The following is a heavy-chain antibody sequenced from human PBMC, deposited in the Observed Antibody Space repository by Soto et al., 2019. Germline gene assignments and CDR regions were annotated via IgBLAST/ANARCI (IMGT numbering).Heavy chain of an antibody. CDR2: INPNSGDT. V-gene: IGHV1-2*04. CDR1: GYTFTGYY. J-gene: IGHJ5*02. Sequence: QVQLVQSGAEVKKPGASVKVSCKASGYTFTGYYMHWVRQAPGQGLEWMGWINPNSGDTNYAQKFQGWVTMTRDTSISTAYMELSRLRSDDTAVYYCARDPYYGGKGWFDPWGQGTLVTVSS. CDR3: ARDPYYGGKGWFDP. D-gene: IGHD4-17*01.